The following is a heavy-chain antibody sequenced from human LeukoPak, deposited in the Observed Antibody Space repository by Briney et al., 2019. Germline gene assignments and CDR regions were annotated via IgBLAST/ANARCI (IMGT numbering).Heavy chain of an antibody. CDR1: GFTFSDYY. J-gene: IGHJ4*02. CDR2: ISSSGSSI. CDR3: ARFGYDFWSGYHDC. V-gene: IGHV3-11*01. D-gene: IGHD3-3*01. Sequence: GGSLRLSCTASGFTFSDYYMSWIRQAPGKGLEWVSYISSSGSSIFYADSVKGRFTISRDNAKSSLYLQMNSLRAEDTALYYCARFGYDFWSGYHDCWGQGTPVTVSS.